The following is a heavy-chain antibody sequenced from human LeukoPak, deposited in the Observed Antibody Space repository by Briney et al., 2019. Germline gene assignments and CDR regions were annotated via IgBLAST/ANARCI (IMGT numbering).Heavy chain of an antibody. V-gene: IGHV3-74*01. CDR3: VRVPTNSYGFGQ. D-gene: IGHD5-18*01. J-gene: IGHJ4*02. CDR1: EFILSTYW. CDR2: SNEDGTGA. Sequence: GGSLRLSCAVSEFILSTYWMHWVRQAPGKGLVWVAHSNEDGTGASHADSVKGRFIISRDNAKNTLYLQMNGLRVEDTAVYYCVRVPTNSYGFGQWGQGSLVTVSS.